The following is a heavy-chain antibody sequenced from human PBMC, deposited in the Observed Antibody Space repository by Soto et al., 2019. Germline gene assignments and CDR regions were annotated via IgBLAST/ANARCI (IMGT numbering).Heavy chain of an antibody. CDR2: IYHSGST. V-gene: IGHV4-4*02. J-gene: IGHJ4*02. CDR3: ARSRWLQFPYYFDY. D-gene: IGHD5-12*01. Sequence: QVQLQESGPGLVKPSGTLSLTCAVSGGSISSSNWWSWVRQPPGKGLEWIGEIYHSGSTNYNPSLKSRVTTSVDKSKNQFSLKLSSVTAADTAVYYCARSRWLQFPYYFDYWGQGTLVTVSS. CDR1: GGSISSSNW.